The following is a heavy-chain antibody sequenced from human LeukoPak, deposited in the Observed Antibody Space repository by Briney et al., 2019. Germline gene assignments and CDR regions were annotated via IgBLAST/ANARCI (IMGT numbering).Heavy chain of an antibody. CDR3: ARGDSSGYSVFAFDI. V-gene: IGHV4-38-2*02. Sequence: PSETLSLTCTVSAYSISSGYYWGWIRQPPGKGLEWIGSIYHSGSTYYNPSLKSRVTMSVDTSKNQFSLKLSSVTAADTAVYYCARGDSSGYSVFAFDIWGQGTMVTVSS. J-gene: IGHJ3*02. CDR1: AYSISSGYY. CDR2: IYHSGST. D-gene: IGHD3-22*01.